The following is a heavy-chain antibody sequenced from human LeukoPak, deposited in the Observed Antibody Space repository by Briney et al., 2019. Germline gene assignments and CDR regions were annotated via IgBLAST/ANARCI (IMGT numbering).Heavy chain of an antibody. D-gene: IGHD3-3*01. J-gene: IGHJ5*02. Sequence: SQTLSLTCAVSGGCISSGGYSWSWIRQPPGKGLEWIGYIYHSGSTYYNPSLKSRVTISVDRSKNQFSLKLSSVTAADTAVYYCARGDFGVSRGFDPWGQGTLVTVSS. V-gene: IGHV4-30-2*01. CDR1: GGCISSGGYS. CDR3: ARGDFGVSRGFDP. CDR2: IYHSGST.